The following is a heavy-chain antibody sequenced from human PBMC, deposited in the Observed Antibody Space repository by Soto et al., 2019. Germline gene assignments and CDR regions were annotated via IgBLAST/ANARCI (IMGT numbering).Heavy chain of an antibody. Sequence: SETLSLTCAVYGGSFSGYYWSWIRQPPGKGLEWIGEINHSGSTNYNPSLKSRVTISVDTSKNQFSLKLSSVTAADTAVYYCAILKPGYWGQGTLVTVSS. J-gene: IGHJ4*02. CDR2: INHSGST. CDR3: AILKPGY. CDR1: GGSFSGYY. V-gene: IGHV4-34*01.